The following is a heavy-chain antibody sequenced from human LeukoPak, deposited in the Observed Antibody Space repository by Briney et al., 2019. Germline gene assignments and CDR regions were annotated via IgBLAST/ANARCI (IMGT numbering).Heavy chain of an antibody. CDR2: ISASGGST. D-gene: IGHD2-15*01. V-gene: IGHV3-23*01. Sequence: PGGSLRLSCAASGFTFSSHSMNWVRQAPGKGLEWVSAISASGGSTYYADSVKGRVTISRDNSKNTLSLQMNSLRVEDTAVYYCAKRYCGGGSCYAAYWGQGTLVTVSS. CDR3: AKRYCGGGSCYAAY. CDR1: GFTFSSHS. J-gene: IGHJ4*02.